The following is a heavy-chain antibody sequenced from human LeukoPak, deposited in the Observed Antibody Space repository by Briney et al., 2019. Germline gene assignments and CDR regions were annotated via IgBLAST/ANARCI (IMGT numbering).Heavy chain of an antibody. CDR2: IYYSGST. CDR3: ARSDLVGASPVANYYYYMDV. D-gene: IGHD1-26*01. J-gene: IGHJ6*03. V-gene: IGHV4-59*01. CDR1: GGSISSYY. Sequence: PSETLSLTCTVSGGSISSYYWSWIRQPPGKGLEWIGYIYYSGSTNYNPSLKSRVTISVDTSKNQFSLKLSSVTAADTAVYYCARSDLVGASPVANYYYYMDVWGKGTTVTVS.